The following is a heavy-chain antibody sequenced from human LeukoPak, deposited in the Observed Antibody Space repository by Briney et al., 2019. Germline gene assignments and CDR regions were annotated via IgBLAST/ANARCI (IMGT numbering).Heavy chain of an antibody. CDR2: TSSRSTYI. CDR1: GFAFNNYS. V-gene: IGHV3-21*01. J-gene: IGHJ4*02. Sequence: GGSLRLSCAASGFAFNNYSMSWVRQAPGMGLEWVSSTSSRSTYIFYADSVKGRFTISRDNAKNSLYLQMNSLRAEDTAVYYCARDPRTVRIWGQGTLVTVSS. D-gene: IGHD1-1*01. CDR3: ARDPRTVRI.